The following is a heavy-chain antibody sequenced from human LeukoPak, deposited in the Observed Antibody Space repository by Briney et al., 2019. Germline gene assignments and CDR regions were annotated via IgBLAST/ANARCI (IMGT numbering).Heavy chain of an antibody. CDR3: ARDPNVLGITPYYFDF. CDR1: GFTFTTYS. CDR2: ISSGSSAI. D-gene: IGHD3-10*02. J-gene: IGHJ4*02. Sequence: GGSLRLSCEASGFTFTTYSMTWVRQAPGKGLEWVSIISSGSSAIFSADALKGRFTISRDDAKNSLFLKTDTLRGDDTGIYYCARDPNVLGITPYYFDFWGQGTLVTVSS. V-gene: IGHV3-21*01.